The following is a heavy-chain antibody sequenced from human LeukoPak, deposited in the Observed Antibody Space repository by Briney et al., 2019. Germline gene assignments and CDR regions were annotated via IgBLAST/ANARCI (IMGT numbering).Heavy chain of an antibody. D-gene: IGHD4-11*01. Sequence: SETLSLTCAVSGYSISSGYYWGWIRQPPGKGLEWIGSIYHSGSTYYNPSLKSRVTISVDTSKNQFSLKLSSVTAADTAVYYCARDPGTVTTALYYYYMDVWGKGTAVTVSS. CDR2: IYHSGST. CDR1: GYSISSGYY. J-gene: IGHJ6*03. V-gene: IGHV4-38-2*02. CDR3: ARDPGTVTTALYYYYMDV.